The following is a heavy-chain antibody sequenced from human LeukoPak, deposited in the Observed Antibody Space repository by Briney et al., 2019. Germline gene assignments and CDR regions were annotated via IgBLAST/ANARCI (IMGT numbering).Heavy chain of an antibody. CDR3: ARHPYSSGWYVNY. CDR1: GRSISSSCNY. J-gene: IGHJ4*02. D-gene: IGHD6-19*01. V-gene: IGHV4-39*01. CDR2: SNYSEST. Sequence: LETLSLTCTVSGRSISSSCNYRGWFGPPPGQELGWFGSSNYSESTYYHPSPDSRVTISGDTSKDQFSLRLSSVAAADTAVYYCARHPYSSGWYVNYWGQGTLVTVSS.